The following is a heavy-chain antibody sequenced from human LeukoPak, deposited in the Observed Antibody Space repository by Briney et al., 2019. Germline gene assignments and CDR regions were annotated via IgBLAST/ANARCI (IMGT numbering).Heavy chain of an antibody. D-gene: IGHD2-21*02. V-gene: IGHV3-48*01. CDR3: ARRGITVTAFHYYYMDV. CDR1: GFTISSYS. CDR2: ISSSSGTI. Sequence: GGSLRLSCAASGFTISSYSMNWVRQAPGKGLEGVSYISSSSGTIYYADSVRGRFTISRDNGKNSLYLQMNSLRAEDTAVYYCARRGITVTAFHYYYMDVWGQGTTVTVSS. J-gene: IGHJ6*03.